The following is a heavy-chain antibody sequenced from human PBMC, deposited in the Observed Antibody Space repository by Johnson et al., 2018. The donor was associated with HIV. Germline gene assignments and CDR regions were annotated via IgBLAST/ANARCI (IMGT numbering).Heavy chain of an antibody. D-gene: IGHD2-15*01. Sequence: QVQLVESGGGVVRPGGSLTLSCAASGFTFGRFAMHWVRQAPGKGLDWVALISYDGSNQYYAASVKGRFTISRDNSENTLYLQMNSLRTEDTALYYCARGYCRGGICYPNDAFDIWGQGTMVTVSS. J-gene: IGHJ3*02. CDR1: GFTFGRFA. V-gene: IGHV3-30*03. CDR2: ISYDGSNQ. CDR3: ARGYCRGGICYPNDAFDI.